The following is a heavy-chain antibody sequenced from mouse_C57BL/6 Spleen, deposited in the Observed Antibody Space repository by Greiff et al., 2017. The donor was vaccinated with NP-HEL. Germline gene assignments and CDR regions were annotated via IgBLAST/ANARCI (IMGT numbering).Heavy chain of an antibody. CDR3: AGVPHYCAMDY. CDR1: GYTFTSYW. Sequence: QVQLQQSGAELVKPGASVKLSCKASGYTFTSYWMHWVKQRPGQGLEWIGMIHPNSGSTNYNEKFKSKATLTVDKSSSTAYMQLSSLTSEDSAVYYCAGVPHYCAMDYWGQGTSVTVSS. D-gene: IGHD5-1*01. CDR2: IHPNSGST. J-gene: IGHJ4*01. V-gene: IGHV1-64*01.